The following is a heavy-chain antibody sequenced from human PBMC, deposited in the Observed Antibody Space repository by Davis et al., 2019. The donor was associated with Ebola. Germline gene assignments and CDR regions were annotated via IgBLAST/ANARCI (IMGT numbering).Heavy chain of an antibody. CDR2: ISGAGFYK. CDR3: ARARREATVATMFDL. D-gene: IGHD5-12*01. J-gene: IGHJ2*01. V-gene: IGHV3-21*06. CDR1: TFTFSTYS. Sequence: GESLKISCAVSTFTFSTYSMNWVRQAPGKGLELVSSISGAGFYKYYADSVKGRFTISRDNAKNSLYLQMNSLRAEDTAVYYCARARREATVATMFDLWGRGTLVTVSS.